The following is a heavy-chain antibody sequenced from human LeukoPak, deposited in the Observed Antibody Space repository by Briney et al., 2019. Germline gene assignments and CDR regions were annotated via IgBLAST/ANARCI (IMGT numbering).Heavy chain of an antibody. Sequence: SVKVSCKASGGTFSSYAISWVRQAPGQGLEWMGGIIPIFGTANYAQKFQGRVTITADKSTSTAYMELRGLRSEDMALYYCARERYYRIGRFDRAYLDDWGQGTLVTVSS. V-gene: IGHV1-69*06. D-gene: IGHD3-10*01. J-gene: IGHJ4*02. CDR2: IIPIFGTA. CDR3: ARERYYRIGRFDRAYLDD. CDR1: GGTFSSYA.